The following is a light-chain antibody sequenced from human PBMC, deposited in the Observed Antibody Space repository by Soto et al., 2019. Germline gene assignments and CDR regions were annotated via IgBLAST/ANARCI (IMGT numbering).Light chain of an antibody. CDR2: WAS. J-gene: IGKJ1*01. Sequence: DIVMTQSPDSLTVSLGERATINCKSSQSLLSSSDNRNYLAWYQHKPGQSPKMLIYWASTRYSGVPGRFSGSGSGTDFSLIISSLQAEDVAVYYCQHYYSVPPTFGQGTKVEIK. CDR3: QHYYSVPPT. CDR1: QSLLSSSDNRNY. V-gene: IGKV4-1*01.